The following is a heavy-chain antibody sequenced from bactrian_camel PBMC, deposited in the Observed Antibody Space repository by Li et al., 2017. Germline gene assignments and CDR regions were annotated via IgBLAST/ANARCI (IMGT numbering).Heavy chain of an antibody. V-gene: IGHV3S1*01. CDR1: GDTWKPYC. CDR3: AAIQSRNSCPLSQEFTH. CDR2: ISPGGSIK. D-gene: IGHD8*01. J-gene: IGHJ4*01. Sequence: HVQLVESGGGSVQAGEPLRLSCSVSGDTWKPYCMGWLRQLPGQEREAVATISPGGSIKYYSDSVKGRFTVSFPFPHDTLTLEMTDLKPEDTAQYVCAAIQSRNSCPLSQEFTHWGQGTQVTVS.